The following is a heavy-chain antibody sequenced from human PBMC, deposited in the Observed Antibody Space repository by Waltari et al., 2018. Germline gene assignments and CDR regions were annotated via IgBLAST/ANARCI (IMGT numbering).Heavy chain of an antibody. J-gene: IGHJ6*02. CDR2: ISSSSSYI. Sequence: EVQLVESGGGLVKPGGSLRLSCAASGFTFSSYSMNWVRQAPGKGLEWVSSISSSSSYIYYAAAVKGRFTISRDNAKNSLYLQMNSLRAEDTAVYYCARDDYDILTGPSYEVWGQGTTVTVSS. CDR1: GFTFSSYS. V-gene: IGHV3-21*01. CDR3: ARDDYDILTGPSYEV. D-gene: IGHD3-9*01.